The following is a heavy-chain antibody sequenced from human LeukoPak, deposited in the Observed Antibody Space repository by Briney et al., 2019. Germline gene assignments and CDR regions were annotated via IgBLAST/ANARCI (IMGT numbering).Heavy chain of an antibody. J-gene: IGHJ4*02. D-gene: IGHD3-10*01. Sequence: PSQTLSLTCTVSGGSISSGFYYWSWIRQPAGKGLEWIGRIYTSGSTNYNPSLKSRVTISVDTSKNQFSLKLSSVTAADTAVYYCARGAGGSGTYYIPRFDYWGQGALVTVSS. CDR1: GGSISSGFYY. CDR3: ARGAGGSGTYYIPRFDY. V-gene: IGHV4-61*02. CDR2: IYTSGST.